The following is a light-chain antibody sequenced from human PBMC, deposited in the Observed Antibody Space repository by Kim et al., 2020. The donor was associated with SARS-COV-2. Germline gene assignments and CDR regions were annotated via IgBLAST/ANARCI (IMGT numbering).Light chain of an antibody. Sequence: SYELTQPPSVSVAPGKTARITCGGNNIGSKSVHWYQQKPGQATVLVIYYDSDRPSGIPERFSGSNSGNTATLTICRVEAGDEDDYYCQVWDSSSDHRVFGGGTQLTVL. V-gene: IGLV3-21*04. CDR3: QVWDSSSDHRV. CDR1: NIGSKS. J-gene: IGLJ3*02. CDR2: YDS.